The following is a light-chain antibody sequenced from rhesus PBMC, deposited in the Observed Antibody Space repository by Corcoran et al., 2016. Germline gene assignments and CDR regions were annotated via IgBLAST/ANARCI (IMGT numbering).Light chain of an antibody. V-gene: IGKV1-94*01. CDR1: QGINKE. J-gene: IGKJ2*01. CDR2: AAA. CDR3: LQYYTMPYS. Sequence: DIQMTQSPSSLSASVGDRVTVTCRASQGINKELSLYQQKPGKAPTLLIYAAASFQTGVSSRFRGSGSGTDYTLTINSLQAEDVATYYCLQYYTMPYSFGQGTKVEIK.